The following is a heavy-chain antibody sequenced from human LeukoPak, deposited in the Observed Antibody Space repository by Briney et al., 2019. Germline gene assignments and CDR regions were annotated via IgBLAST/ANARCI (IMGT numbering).Heavy chain of an antibody. D-gene: IGHD3-3*01. V-gene: IGHV4-39*07. J-gene: IGHJ4*02. Sequence: PSETLSLTCTVSGGSISSDGYYWGWIRQPPGKGLEWIGEINHSGTTNYNPSLKSRVTISVDKSKNQFSLKLNSVTAADTAVYYCARSDFWSGYANYWGQGTLVTVSS. CDR1: GGSISSDGYY. CDR3: ARSDFWSGYANY. CDR2: INHSGTT.